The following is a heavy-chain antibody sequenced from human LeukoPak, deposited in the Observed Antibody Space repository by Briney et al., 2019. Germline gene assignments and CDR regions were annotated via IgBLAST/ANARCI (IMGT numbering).Heavy chain of an antibody. V-gene: IGHV1-2*02. Sequence: APVKVSCKASGYTFTGYYMHWVRQAPGQGLEWMGWINPNSGGTNYAQKFQGRVTMTRDTSISTAYMELSRLRSDDTAVYYCASELAAWYYYDSSGYQAGYWGQGTLVTVSS. D-gene: IGHD3-22*01. CDR1: GYTFTGYY. CDR3: ASELAAWYYYDSSGYQAGY. J-gene: IGHJ4*02. CDR2: INPNSGGT.